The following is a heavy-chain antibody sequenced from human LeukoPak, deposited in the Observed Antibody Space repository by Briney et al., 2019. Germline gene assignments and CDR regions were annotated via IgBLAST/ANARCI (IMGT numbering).Heavy chain of an antibody. CDR3: ARVWGDIVVVPAAISAAGLYGSSSGNQFDY. Sequence: PGGSLRLSCAASGFTFSSYSMNWVRQAPGKGLEWVSSISSSSSYIYYADSVKGRFTISRDNSKNTLYLQMNSLRAEDTAVYYCARVWGDIVVVPAAISAAGLYGSSSGNQFDYWGQGTLVTVSS. J-gene: IGHJ4*02. D-gene: IGHD2-2*01. CDR1: GFTFSSYS. CDR2: ISSSSSYI. V-gene: IGHV3-21*01.